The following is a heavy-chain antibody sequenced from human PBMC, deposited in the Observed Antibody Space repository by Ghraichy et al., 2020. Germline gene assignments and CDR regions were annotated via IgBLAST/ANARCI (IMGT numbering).Heavy chain of an antibody. CDR2: IYYSGST. CDR3: AGVDYGGSNNWFDP. J-gene: IGHJ5*02. Sequence: SQTLSLTCTVSGGSISSYYWSWIRQPPGKGLEWIGYIYYSGSTNYNPSLKSRVTISVDTSKNQFSLKLSSVTAADTAVYYCAGVDYGGSNNWFDPWGQGTLVTVSS. D-gene: IGHD4-23*01. V-gene: IGHV4-59*01. CDR1: GGSISSYY.